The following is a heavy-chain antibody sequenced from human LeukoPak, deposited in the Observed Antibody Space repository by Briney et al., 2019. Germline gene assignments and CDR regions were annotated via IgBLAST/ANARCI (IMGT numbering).Heavy chain of an antibody. V-gene: IGHV4-59*01. CDR1: GGSISSYY. D-gene: IGHD5-18*01. CDR3: ARGLRGYSYGY. CDR2: IYYSGST. J-gene: IGHJ4*02. Sequence: IPSETLSLTCTVSGGSISSYYWSWTRQPPGKGLEWIGYIYYSGSTNYNPSLKSRVTISVDTSKNQFSLKLSSVTAADTAVYYCARGLRGYSYGYWGQGTLVTVSS.